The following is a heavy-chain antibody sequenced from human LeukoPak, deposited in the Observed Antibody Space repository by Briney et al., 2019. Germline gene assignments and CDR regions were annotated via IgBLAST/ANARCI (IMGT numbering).Heavy chain of an antibody. V-gene: IGHV4-59*11. CDR2: IYYSGST. CDR1: GGSISSHY. Sequence: SETLSLTCTVSGGSISSHYWSWIRQPPGKGLEGIGYIYYSGSTNYNPSLKSRVTISVDTSKNQFSLKLSSVTAADTAVYYCVMSVLESSSSNGASFDYWGQGTLVTVSS. CDR3: VMSVLESSSSNGASFDY. J-gene: IGHJ4*02. D-gene: IGHD6-6*01.